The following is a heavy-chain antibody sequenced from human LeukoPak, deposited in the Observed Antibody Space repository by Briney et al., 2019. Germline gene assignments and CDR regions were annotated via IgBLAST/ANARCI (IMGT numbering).Heavy chain of an antibody. CDR3: ARQFGQGYNWNYEGRAFDI. CDR1: GGSFSGYY. J-gene: IGHJ3*02. CDR2: INHSGST. Sequence: PSETLSLTCAVYGGSFSGYYWSWIRQPPGKGLEWIGEINHSGSTNYNPSLKSRVTISVDTSKNQFSLKLSSVTAADTAVYYCARQFGQGYNWNYEGRAFDIWGQGTMVTVSS. V-gene: IGHV4-34*01. D-gene: IGHD1-7*01.